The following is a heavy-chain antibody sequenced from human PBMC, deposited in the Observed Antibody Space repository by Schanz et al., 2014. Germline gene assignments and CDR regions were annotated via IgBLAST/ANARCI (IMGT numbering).Heavy chain of an antibody. J-gene: IGHJ3*02. CDR1: RHSFSSSNW. D-gene: IGHD3-22*01. Sequence: QVQLQESGPGLVKPSETLSLTCVVSRHSFSSSNWWGWIRQPPGKGLEWIGYIYYSGNIYCNSSLKGRVTMAVDTSKNQISLKLNSVTAADTAVYYCARGTRERLLLRSWQFAFDIWGQGTMVTVSS. V-gene: IGHV4-28*05. CDR2: IYYSGNI. CDR3: ARGTRERLLLRSWQFAFDI.